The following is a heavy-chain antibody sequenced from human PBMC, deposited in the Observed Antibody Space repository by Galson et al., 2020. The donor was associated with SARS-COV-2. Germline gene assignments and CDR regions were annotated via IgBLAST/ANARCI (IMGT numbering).Heavy chain of an antibody. Sequence: GESLKISCAASGFTFSSYWMSWVRQAPGKGLEWVANIKQDGSEKYYVDSVKGRFTISRDNAKNSLYLQMNSLRAEDTAVYYCARVIFGQLVPLDYWGQGTLVTVSS. CDR3: ARVIFGQLVPLDY. CDR2: IKQDGSEK. D-gene: IGHD6-6*01. V-gene: IGHV3-7*03. J-gene: IGHJ4*02. CDR1: GFTFSSYW.